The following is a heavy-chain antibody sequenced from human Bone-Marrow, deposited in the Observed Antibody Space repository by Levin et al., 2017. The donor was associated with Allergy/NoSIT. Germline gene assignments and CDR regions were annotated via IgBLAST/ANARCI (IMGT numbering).Heavy chain of an antibody. CDR2: IDTNTGNP. J-gene: IGHJ4*02. V-gene: IGHV7-4-1*02. D-gene: IGHD2-2*01. CDR3: ARGLTGVVPAARFNY. CDR1: GYTFTSYA. Sequence: AASVKVSCKASGYTFTSYAMNWVRQAPGQGLEWMGWIDTNTGNPTYAQGFTGRFVFSLDTSVSTAYLQISSLKAEDTAVYYCARGLTGVVPAARFNYWGQGTLVTVSS.